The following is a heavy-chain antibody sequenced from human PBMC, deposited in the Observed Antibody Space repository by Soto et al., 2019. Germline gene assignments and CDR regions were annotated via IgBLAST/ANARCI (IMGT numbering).Heavy chain of an antibody. V-gene: IGHV3-23*01. CDR2: ISGAGGTT. Sequence: GGSLRLSCKASGFTFSTYSMDWVRQAPGKGLDWVASISGAGGTTYYADSVRGRFTVSRDNSKNTLYLDMHNLSAGDTAVYYCAKGVLPAPPLVPWGQGTLVTVSS. CDR3: AKGVLPAPPLVP. D-gene: IGHD2-2*01. J-gene: IGHJ5*02. CDR1: GFTFSTYS.